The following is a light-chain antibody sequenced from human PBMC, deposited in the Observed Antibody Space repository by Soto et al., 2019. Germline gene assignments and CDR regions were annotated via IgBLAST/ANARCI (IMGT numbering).Light chain of an antibody. CDR3: QQYGFSPIS. CDR2: GVS. CDR1: QSVTNSF. V-gene: IGKV3-20*01. J-gene: IGKJ5*01. Sequence: ENVLTQSPGTLSVSPGERATLSCRASQSVTNSFFAWYQQKPGQAPRLLIYGVSSRAAGIPDRFSGSGSGTDFTLTISRLEPEDLVVYSCQQYGFSPISFGQGTRLELK.